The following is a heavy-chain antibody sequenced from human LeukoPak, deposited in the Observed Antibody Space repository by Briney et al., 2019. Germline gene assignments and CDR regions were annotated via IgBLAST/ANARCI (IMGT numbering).Heavy chain of an antibody. D-gene: IGHD2-15*01. CDR1: GGTVTSYA. Sequence: GASGKVSCKAAGGTVTSYAISGVRQAAGQGLEWMGGIIPIFGTANYAQKSQRRLTIPADESTSTAYMELSSLRSEDTAVYYCARAESYCSGGSCYFSGLYYWGQGTLVTVSS. J-gene: IGHJ4*02. CDR2: IIPIFGTA. CDR3: ARAESYCSGGSCYFSGLYY. V-gene: IGHV1-69*13.